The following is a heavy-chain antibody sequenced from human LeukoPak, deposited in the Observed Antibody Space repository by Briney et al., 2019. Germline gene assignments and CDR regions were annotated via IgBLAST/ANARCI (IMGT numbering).Heavy chain of an antibody. D-gene: IGHD2-21*02. CDR1: GGTFSSYA. CDR3: AKDLAIKVVVTAMGPDY. Sequence: SVKVSCKASGGTFSSYAISWVRQAPGQGLEWMGVIIPILGTANSTQKFQVRVTITADISTNTVYMELSSLRSEDTAVYYCAKDLAIKVVVTAMGPDYWGQGTLVTVSS. V-gene: IGHV1-69*10. CDR2: IIPILGTA. J-gene: IGHJ4*02.